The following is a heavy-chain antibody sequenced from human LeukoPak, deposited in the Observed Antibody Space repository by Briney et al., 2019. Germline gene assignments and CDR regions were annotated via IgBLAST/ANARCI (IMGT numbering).Heavy chain of an antibody. CDR3: ARDADVVVAATPWIDY. J-gene: IGHJ4*02. CDR1: GFTFSSYA. Sequence: GGSLRLSCAASGFTFSSYAMSWVRQAPGKGLEWVANIKQDGSGKYYVDSVKGRFTISRDNAKNSLYLQMNSLRAEDTAVYYCARDADVVVAATPWIDYWGQGTLVTVSS. V-gene: IGHV3-7*01. D-gene: IGHD2-15*01. CDR2: IKQDGSGK.